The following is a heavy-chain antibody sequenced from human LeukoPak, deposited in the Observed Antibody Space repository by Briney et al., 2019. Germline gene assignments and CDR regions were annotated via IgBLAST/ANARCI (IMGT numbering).Heavy chain of an antibody. Sequence: SETLSLTCTVSGGSISSYYWSWIRQPPGKGLEWIGYIYYSESNNYNPSLKSRVTISVDTSKNQFSLKLSSVTAADTAVYYCARDLNGHYMDVWGKGTTVTVSS. V-gene: IGHV4-59*01. CDR2: IYYSESN. J-gene: IGHJ6*03. CDR1: GGSISSYY. CDR3: ARDLNGHYMDV.